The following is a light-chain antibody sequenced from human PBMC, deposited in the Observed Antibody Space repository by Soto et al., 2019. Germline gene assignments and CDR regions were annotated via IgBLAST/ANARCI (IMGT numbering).Light chain of an antibody. CDR3: QQYGSSPPYT. Sequence: EIVLTQSPGTLSLSPGVRATLSCRASQSVSSSYLAWYQQKPGQALRLLIYGASSRATGIPDRFSGSGFGRDFTLTISRLGPEDFAVYYCQQYGSSPPYTFGQGTKLEIK. CDR1: QSVSSSY. J-gene: IGKJ2*01. CDR2: GAS. V-gene: IGKV3-20*01.